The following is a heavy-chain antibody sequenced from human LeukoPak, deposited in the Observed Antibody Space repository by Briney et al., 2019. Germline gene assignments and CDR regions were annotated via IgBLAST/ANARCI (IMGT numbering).Heavy chain of an antibody. CDR1: GFTFSSYW. CDR2: ISWNSGSK. Sequence: GGSLRLSCAASGFTFSSYWMHWVRQAPGKGLEWVSGISWNSGSKGYADSVKGRFTISRANAKNSLYLQMNSLRAEDTALYYCAKDSDSSGHGPFDYWGQGTLVTVSS. V-gene: IGHV3-9*01. J-gene: IGHJ4*02. CDR3: AKDSDSSGHGPFDY. D-gene: IGHD3-22*01.